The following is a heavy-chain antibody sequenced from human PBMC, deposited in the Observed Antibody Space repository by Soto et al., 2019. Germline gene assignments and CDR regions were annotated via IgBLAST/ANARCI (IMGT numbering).Heavy chain of an antibody. V-gene: IGHV5-51*01. Sequence: PGGSLRISCKGSGYSFRSYWIGWVRQMPGEGLEWMGFVYPGDSDTRYSPSFQGHVTISVDKSISTAYLQWSSLRASDTAMYYCARQPDYNILTGYLYYFDYWGQGTLVTVSS. D-gene: IGHD3-9*01. CDR3: ARQPDYNILTGYLYYFDY. CDR2: VYPGDSDT. J-gene: IGHJ4*02. CDR1: GYSFRSYW.